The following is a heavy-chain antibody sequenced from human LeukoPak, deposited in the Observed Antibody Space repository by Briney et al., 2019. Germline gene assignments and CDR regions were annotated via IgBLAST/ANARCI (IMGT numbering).Heavy chain of an antibody. Sequence: GGSLRLSCAASGSTFSSYGMHWVRQAPGKGLEWVAVISYDGSNKYYADSVKGRFTISRDNSKNTLHLQMNSLRAEDTAVYYCARGGKRAVTATRSPQYFHHWGQGTLVTVSS. CDR3: ARGGKRAVTATRSPQYFHH. CDR1: GSTFSSYG. D-gene: IGHD2-21*02. V-gene: IGHV3-30*03. J-gene: IGHJ1*01. CDR2: ISYDGSNK.